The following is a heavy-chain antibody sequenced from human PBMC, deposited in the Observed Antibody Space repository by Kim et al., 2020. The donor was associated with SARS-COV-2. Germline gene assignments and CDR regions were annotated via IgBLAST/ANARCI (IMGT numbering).Heavy chain of an antibody. Sequence: GGSLRLSCAASGFTFSSYSMNWVRQAPGKGLEWVSSISSSSYIYYADSVKGRFTISRDNAKNSLYLQMNSLRAEDTAVYYCAREYSGTTPGFDYWGQGTLVTVSS. CDR1: GFTFSSYS. V-gene: IGHV3-21*01. D-gene: IGHD1-1*01. CDR3: AREYSGTTPGFDY. J-gene: IGHJ4*02. CDR2: ISSSSYI.